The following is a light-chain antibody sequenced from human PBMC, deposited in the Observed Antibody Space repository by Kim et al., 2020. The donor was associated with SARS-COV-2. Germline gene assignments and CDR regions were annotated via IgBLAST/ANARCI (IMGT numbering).Light chain of an antibody. V-gene: IGLV2-14*03. J-gene: IGLJ3*02. CDR1: SSDVGGYNY. Sequence: QSALTQPASVSGSPGQSFTISCTGTSSDVGGYNYVSWYQQHPGKAPKLMIYDVSNRPSGVSNRFSGSKSGNTASLTISGLQAEDEADYYCSSYTSSSTLVFGGGTQLTV. CDR3: SSYTSSSTLV. CDR2: DVS.